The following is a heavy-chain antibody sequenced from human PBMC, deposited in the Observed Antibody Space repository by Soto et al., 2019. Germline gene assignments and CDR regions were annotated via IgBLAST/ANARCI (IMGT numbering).Heavy chain of an antibody. D-gene: IGHD2-15*01. Sequence: GESLKISCKGSGYSFTSYWIAWVRQMPGRGLEWMGIIYPGDSATRYSPSFQGQVTISADKSISTAYLQWSSLRASDTAMYYCARRFCTGGSCSLDYWGREPWSPSPQ. CDR1: GYSFTSYW. J-gene: IGHJ4*02. V-gene: IGHV5-51*01. CDR3: ARRFCTGGSCSLDY. CDR2: IYPGDSAT.